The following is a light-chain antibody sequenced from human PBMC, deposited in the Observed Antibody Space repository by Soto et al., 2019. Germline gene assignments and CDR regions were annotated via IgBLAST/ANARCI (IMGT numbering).Light chain of an antibody. V-gene: IGLV2-23*01. CDR1: NSDVGSHIF. Sequence: QSALTQPASVSGSPGHSITISCTGTNSDVGSHIFVSWYQQYPGKAPKLLIYEASKRPSGLSNRFSGSKSGNTASLTISGLQAEDEADYYCCSLTNGATWVFGGGTKLTVL. CDR2: EAS. J-gene: IGLJ3*02. CDR3: CSLTNGATWV.